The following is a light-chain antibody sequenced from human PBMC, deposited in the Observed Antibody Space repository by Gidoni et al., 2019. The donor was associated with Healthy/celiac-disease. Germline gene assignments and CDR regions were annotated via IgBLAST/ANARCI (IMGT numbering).Light chain of an antibody. J-gene: IGKJ1*01. Sequence: DIQMTQSPSTLSASVGDRVTITCRASQSISSWLAWYQQKPGKAPKLLIYDASSLESGVPSRFSGSGSGTEFTLTISSLQPDDFATYYCQQYNSYPWTVGQGTKVEIK. CDR2: DAS. CDR3: QQYNSYPWT. CDR1: QSISSW. V-gene: IGKV1-5*01.